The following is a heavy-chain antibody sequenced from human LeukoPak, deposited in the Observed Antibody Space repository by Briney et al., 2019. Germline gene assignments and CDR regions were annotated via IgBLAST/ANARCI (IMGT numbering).Heavy chain of an antibody. J-gene: IGHJ5*02. CDR2: INHSGST. CDR1: GGSFSGYY. CDR3: ARDETPYYYGSGSYYNGEGTWFDP. D-gene: IGHD3-10*01. Sequence: SETLSLTCAVYGGSFSGYYWSWIRQPPGKGLEWIGEINHSGSTNYNPSLKSRVTISVDKSKNQFSLKLSSVTAADTAVYYCARDETPYYYGSGSYYNGEGTWFDPWGQGTLVTVSS. V-gene: IGHV4-34*01.